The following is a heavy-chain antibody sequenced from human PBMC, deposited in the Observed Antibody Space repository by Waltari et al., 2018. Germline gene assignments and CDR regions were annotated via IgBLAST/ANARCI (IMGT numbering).Heavy chain of an antibody. Sequence: EVQLLESGGDLVQPGGSLRLSCAASGFPFSTYAMSGVRQSPEKGLEWVSLEWVSTISSTGDRTYYADSVKGRFTISRDNSKNTLYLQMNSLRAEDTAVYYCAKFRTMETTKYFDLWGRGTLVTVSS. CDR1: GFPFSTYA. J-gene: IGHJ2*01. D-gene: IGHD4-17*01. V-gene: IGHV3-23*01. CDR3: AKFRTMETTKYFDL. CDR2: ISSTGDRT.